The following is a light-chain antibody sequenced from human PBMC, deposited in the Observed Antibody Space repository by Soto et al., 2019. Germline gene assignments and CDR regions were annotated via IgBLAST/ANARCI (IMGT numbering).Light chain of an antibody. V-gene: IGKV3-20*01. CDR1: QTISSNN. J-gene: IGKJ1*01. CDR3: QQYGSWT. CDR2: GTS. Sequence: EIVLTQSPGTLSVSPGERATLSCRASQTISSNNLAWYQQKPGQAPSLLIYGTSSSATGIPDRFSGSGSATYFTLTISILEPEASAIYYCQQYGSWTFGQGTKVEI.